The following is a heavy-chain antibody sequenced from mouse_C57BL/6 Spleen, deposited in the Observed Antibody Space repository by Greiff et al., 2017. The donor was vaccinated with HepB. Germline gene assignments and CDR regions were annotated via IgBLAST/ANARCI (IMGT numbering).Heavy chain of an antibody. J-gene: IGHJ4*01. V-gene: IGHV1-80*01. D-gene: IGHD2-4*01. CDR3: ARPYDYGAMDY. Sequence: QVQLQQSGAELVKPGASVKISCKASGYAFSSYWMNWVKQRPGKGLEWIGQIYPGDGDTNYNGKFKGKATLTAAKSSSTAYMQLSSLTSEDSAVYFGARPYDYGAMDYWGQGTSVTVSS. CDR2: IYPGDGDT. CDR1: GYAFSSYW.